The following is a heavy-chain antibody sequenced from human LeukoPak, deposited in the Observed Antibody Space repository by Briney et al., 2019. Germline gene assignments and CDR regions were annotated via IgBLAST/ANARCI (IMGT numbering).Heavy chain of an antibody. CDR1: GLTLSRYW. CDR3: YGANAEH. D-gene: IGHD4-23*01. J-gene: IGHJ1*01. V-gene: IGHV3-74*03. Sequence: GGSVTLPCGASGLTLSRYWEQGVRHARGKGLVWVAGTNTDGSSTMYADSVKGRFTIARDNAKNTLYLQMNSLRAEDTAVYYCYGANAEHWGQGTLVTVSS. CDR2: TNTDGSST.